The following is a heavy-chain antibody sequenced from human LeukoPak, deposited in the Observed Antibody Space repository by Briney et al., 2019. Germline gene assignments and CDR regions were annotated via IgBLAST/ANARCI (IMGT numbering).Heavy chain of an antibody. CDR1: GFTFSSYR. J-gene: IGHJ4*02. CDR2: ISGSGGST. D-gene: IGHD1-26*01. Sequence: GGSLRLSCAASGFTFSSYRMNWVRQAPGKGLEWVSAISGSGGSTYYADSVKGRFTISRDNSKNTLYLQMNSLRAEDTAVYYCAKAGGSYSRGDYWGQGTLVTVSS. V-gene: IGHV3-23*01. CDR3: AKAGGSYSRGDY.